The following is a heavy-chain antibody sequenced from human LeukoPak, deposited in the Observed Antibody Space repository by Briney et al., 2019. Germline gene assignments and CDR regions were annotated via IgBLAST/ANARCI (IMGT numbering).Heavy chain of an antibody. CDR1: GFTFSSCG. CDR3: AKDWPVGYDILTGYPDY. J-gene: IGHJ4*02. Sequence: GGSLRLSCAASGFTFSSCGMHWVRQAPGKGLEWVAVISYDGSNKYYADSVKGRFTISRDNSKNTLYLQMNSLRAEDTAVYYCAKDWPVGYDILTGYPDYWGQGTLVTVSS. D-gene: IGHD3-9*01. V-gene: IGHV3-30*18. CDR2: ISYDGSNK.